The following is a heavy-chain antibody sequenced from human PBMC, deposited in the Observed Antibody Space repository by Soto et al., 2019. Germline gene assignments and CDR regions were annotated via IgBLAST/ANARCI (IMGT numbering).Heavy chain of an antibody. J-gene: IGHJ4*02. CDR3: ARGHLAVAGTTTPFGF. CDR1: GGSFSAYY. Sequence: SETLSLTCAVYGGSFSAYYWSWIRQPPGKGLEWIGEINHSGSTNHNPSLKTRVTMSVDTSNNQFSLKLTPVTAADTAVYYCARGHLAVAGTTTPFGFWGQGTLVTVSS. CDR2: INHSGST. V-gene: IGHV4-34*01. D-gene: IGHD6-19*01.